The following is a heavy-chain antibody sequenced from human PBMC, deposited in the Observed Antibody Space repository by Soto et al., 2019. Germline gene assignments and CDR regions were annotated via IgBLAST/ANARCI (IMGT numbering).Heavy chain of an antibody. V-gene: IGHV3-66*01. D-gene: IGHD5-12*01. CDR1: GFSVSSNY. CDR3: EFQGGYGGPFDY. Sequence: GGSLRLSCAVSGFSVSSNYMSWVRQAPGKGLEWVSFIYSGGSTDYADSVKGRFTISRDNSKNTLYLQMNSLRAEDTAVYYCEFQGGYGGPFDYWGQGTLVTVSS. CDR2: IYSGGST. J-gene: IGHJ4*02.